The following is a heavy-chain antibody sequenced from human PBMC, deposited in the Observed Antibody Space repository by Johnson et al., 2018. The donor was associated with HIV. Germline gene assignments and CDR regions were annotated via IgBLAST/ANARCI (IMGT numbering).Heavy chain of an antibody. D-gene: IGHD4-17*01. V-gene: IGHV3-15*01. Sequence: VQLVESGGGLVKPGGSLRLSCTVSGFTFSNAWMNWVRQAPRKGLEWVGRIKSKTDGGTTDYAAPVNGRFIISRDDSKNTLYLQMNSLKTEDTAVYDCTTAFQIMVTTGAFDIWGQGTMVTVSS. CDR1: GFTFSNAW. CDR2: IKSKTDGGTT. CDR3: TTAFQIMVTTGAFDI. J-gene: IGHJ3*02.